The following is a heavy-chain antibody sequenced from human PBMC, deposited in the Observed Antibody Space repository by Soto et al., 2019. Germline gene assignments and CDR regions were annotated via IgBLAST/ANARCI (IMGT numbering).Heavy chain of an antibody. D-gene: IGHD3-22*01. V-gene: IGHV1-69*01. Sequence: QVQLVQSGAEVKKPGSSVKVSCKASGGTFSSYAISWVRQAPGQGLEWMGGIIPIFGTANYAQKFQGRVTITADESTSTAHMELSSLRPEDTAVYYCARPPDSSGWSWLYWGQGTLVTVSS. J-gene: IGHJ4*02. CDR2: IIPIFGTA. CDR3: ARPPDSSGWSWLY. CDR1: GGTFSSYA.